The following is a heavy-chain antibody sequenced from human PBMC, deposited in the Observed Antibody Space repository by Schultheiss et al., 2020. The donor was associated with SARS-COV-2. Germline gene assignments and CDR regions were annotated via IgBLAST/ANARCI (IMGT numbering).Heavy chain of an antibody. J-gene: IGHJ4*02. D-gene: IGHD3-16*01. CDR3: AHTREYYDYVWGPTGFDY. Sequence: SGPTLVKPTQTLTLTCTFSGFSLSTSGMCVSWIRQPPGKALEWLALIDWDDDKYYSTSLKTRLTISKDTSKNQVVLTMTNMDPVDTATYYCAHTREYYDYVWGPTGFDYWGQGTLVTVSS. CDR2: IDWDDDK. CDR1: GFSLSTSGMC. V-gene: IGHV2-70*12.